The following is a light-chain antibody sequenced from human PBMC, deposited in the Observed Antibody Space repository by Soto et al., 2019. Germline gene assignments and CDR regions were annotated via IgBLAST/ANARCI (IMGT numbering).Light chain of an antibody. J-gene: IGKJ1*01. V-gene: IGKV4-1*01. CDR2: WAS. CDR3: QQYSSTPPT. Sequence: DIVITQSPDSLAVSLGERATINCKSSQSVLYSSNNKNSLAWSRQKLGQPPQLLISWASSRESGVPDRFSGSEPRTDFTLTISSPQAEDVAVYYSQQYSSTPPTFGQGTAVVIK. CDR1: QSVLYSSNNKNS.